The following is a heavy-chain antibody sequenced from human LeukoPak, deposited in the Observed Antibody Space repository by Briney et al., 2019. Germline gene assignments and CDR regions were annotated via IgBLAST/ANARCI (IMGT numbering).Heavy chain of an antibody. CDR2: INGTAIDT. V-gene: IGHV3-23*01. CDR1: GFTIMNSA. Sequence: PGGSLRLSCAASGFTIMNSAMNWVRQAPGKGLEWVSAINGTAIDTDYADSVKGRFTISRDNSKNTLYLQMNSLRAEDTAVHYCAKDGKFNPYRDAFDIWGQGTMVTVSS. CDR3: AKDGKFNPYRDAFDI. J-gene: IGHJ3*02. D-gene: IGHD1-26*01.